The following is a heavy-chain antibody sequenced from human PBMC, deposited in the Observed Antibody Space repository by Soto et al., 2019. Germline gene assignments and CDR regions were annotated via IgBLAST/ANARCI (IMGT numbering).Heavy chain of an antibody. D-gene: IGHD6-19*01. CDR1: GGSISSSSYY. CDR2: IYYSGST. CDR3: ARRSGSGWYGGGYYFDY. Sequence: SETLSLTCTVSGGSISSSSYYWGWIRQPPGKGLEWIGSIYYSGSTYYNPSLKSRVTISVDTSKNQFSLKLSAGTAADTAVYYCARRSGSGWYGGGYYFDYWGQGTLVTVSS. V-gene: IGHV4-39*01. J-gene: IGHJ4*02.